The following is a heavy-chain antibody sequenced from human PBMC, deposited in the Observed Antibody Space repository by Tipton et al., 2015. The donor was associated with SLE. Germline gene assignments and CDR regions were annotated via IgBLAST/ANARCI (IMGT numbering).Heavy chain of an antibody. CDR3: ASGPSSIAALTWFDP. J-gene: IGHJ5*02. Sequence: TLSLTCTVSGGSISSSSYYWGWIRQPPGKGLEWIGSLYYSGSTYYNPSLKSRVTISLDTSKNQFSLKLTSVTAADTAVYYCASGPSSIAALTWFDPWGQGTLVTVSS. V-gene: IGHV4-39*07. CDR1: GGSISSSSYY. CDR2: LYYSGST. D-gene: IGHD6-6*01.